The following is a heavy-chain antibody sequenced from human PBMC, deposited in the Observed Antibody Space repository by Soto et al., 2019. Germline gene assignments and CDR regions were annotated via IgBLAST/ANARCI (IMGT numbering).Heavy chain of an antibody. CDR2: ISSSGSTI. V-gene: IGHV3-48*03. CDR1: GFTFSSYE. D-gene: IGHD2-21*02. J-gene: IGHJ6*02. Sequence: GGSLRLSCAASGFTFSSYEMNWVRQAPGKGLEWVSYISSSGSTIYYADSVKGRFTISRDNAKNSLYLQMNGLRAEDTAVYYCARVRIVVVTTYPGDYYGMDVWGQGTTVTVSS. CDR3: ARVRIVVVTTYPGDYYGMDV.